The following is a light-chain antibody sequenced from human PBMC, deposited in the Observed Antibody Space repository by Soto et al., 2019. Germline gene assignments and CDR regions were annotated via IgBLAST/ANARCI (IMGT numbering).Light chain of an antibody. Sequence: EIVLTQSPATLSVSPGERVTLSCRASQSVGSSLAWYQQKPGQAPRLLIYDASNRATGIPDRFSGSGSGTDFTLTFSSLEPEDFAVYYCQQYSNWPITFGQGTRLEIK. J-gene: IGKJ5*01. CDR3: QQYSNWPIT. CDR2: DAS. V-gene: IGKV3-11*01. CDR1: QSVGSS.